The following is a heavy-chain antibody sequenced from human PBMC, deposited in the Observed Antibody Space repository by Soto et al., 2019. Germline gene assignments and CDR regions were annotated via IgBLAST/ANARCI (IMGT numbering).Heavy chain of an antibody. V-gene: IGHV3-30*03. CDR2: ISYDGSNK. Sequence: GGSLRLSCAASGFTFSSYGMHWVRQAPGKGLEWVAVISYDGSNKYYADSVKGRFTISRDNSKNTLYLQMNSLRAEDTAVYYCAGGGHYFDYWGQGTLVTVSS. CDR1: GFTFSSYG. J-gene: IGHJ4*02. CDR3: AGGGHYFDY.